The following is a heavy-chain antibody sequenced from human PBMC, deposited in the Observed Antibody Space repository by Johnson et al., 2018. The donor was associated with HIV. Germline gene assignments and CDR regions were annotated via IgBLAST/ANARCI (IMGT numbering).Heavy chain of an antibody. V-gene: IGHV3-30*04. CDR1: GFTFSSYA. J-gene: IGHJ3*02. Sequence: VQLVESGGGLVQPGGSLRLSCAASGFTFSSYAMHWVRQAPGKGLEWVAVISYDGSNKYYADSVKGRFTISRDNSKNTLYLQMNSLRAEDTAVYYCAKGTLYSSSSRAFDIWGQGTMVTVSS. CDR3: AKGTLYSSSSRAFDI. D-gene: IGHD6-6*01. CDR2: ISYDGSNK.